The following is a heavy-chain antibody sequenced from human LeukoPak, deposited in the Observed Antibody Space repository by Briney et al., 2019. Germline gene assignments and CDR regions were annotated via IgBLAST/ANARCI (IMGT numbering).Heavy chain of an antibody. Sequence: SVKVSCKASGYTFTSYGISWVRQAPGQGLEWMGRIIPIFGTANYAQKFQGRVTITTDESTSTAYMELSSLRSEDTAVYYCARSPYYYDSSGYSVGWGQGTLVTVSS. CDR2: IIPIFGTA. V-gene: IGHV1-69*05. CDR1: GYTFTSYG. D-gene: IGHD3-22*01. CDR3: ARSPYYYDSSGYSVG. J-gene: IGHJ4*02.